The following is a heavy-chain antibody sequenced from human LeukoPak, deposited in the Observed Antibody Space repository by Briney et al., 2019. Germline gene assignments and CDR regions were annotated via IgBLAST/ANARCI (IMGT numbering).Heavy chain of an antibody. Sequence: PGGSLRLSCAASGFTFSSYGMHWVRQAPGKGLEWVAFIRYDGSNKYYADSVKGRFTISRDNSKNTLYLQMNSLRAEDTAVYYCARSPDRTILLDYWGQGTLVTVSS. CDR2: IRYDGSNK. J-gene: IGHJ4*02. V-gene: IGHV3-30*02. CDR1: GFTFSSYG. D-gene: IGHD2-15*01. CDR3: ARSPDRTILLDY.